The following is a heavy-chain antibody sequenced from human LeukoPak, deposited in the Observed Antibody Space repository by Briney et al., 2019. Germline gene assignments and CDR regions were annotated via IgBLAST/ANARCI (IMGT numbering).Heavy chain of an antibody. V-gene: IGHV1-8*03. CDR1: GYTFTSYD. CDR2: MNPNSGNT. CDR3: ARGRYSSGWYWYYYYYMDV. Sequence: ASVKVSCKASGYTFTSYDINWVRQATGQGPEWMGWMNPNSGNTGYAQKFQGRVTITRNTSISTAYMELSSLRSEDTAVYYCARGRYSSGWYWYYYYYMDVWGKGTTVTVSS. D-gene: IGHD6-19*01. J-gene: IGHJ6*03.